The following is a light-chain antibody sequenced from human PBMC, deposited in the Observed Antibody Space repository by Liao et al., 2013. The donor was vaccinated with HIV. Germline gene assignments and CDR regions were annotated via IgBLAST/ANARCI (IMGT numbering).Light chain of an antibody. CDR2: YDD. CDR3: QAWDIITGV. J-gene: IGLJ3*02. Sequence: SYVLTQPPSVSVAPGKTARITCGGDNIGGRTVHWYQQKPGQAPLLVIHYDDARPSGIPERFSGSTSGNAATLTISGTQAMDEAAYYCQAWDIITGVFGAGTTLTVL. V-gene: IGLV3-21*01. CDR1: NIGGRT.